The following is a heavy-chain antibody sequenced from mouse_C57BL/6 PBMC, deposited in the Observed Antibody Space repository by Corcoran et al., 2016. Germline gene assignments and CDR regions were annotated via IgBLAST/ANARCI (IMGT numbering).Heavy chain of an antibody. J-gene: IGHJ4*01. Sequence: QVQLKQSGAELVRPGASVKLSCKASGYTFTDYYINWVKQRPGQGLEWIARIYPGSGNTYYNEKFKGKATLTAEKSSSTAYMQLSSLTSEDSAVYFCARGRPYYAMDYWGQGTSVTVSS. CDR3: ARGRPYYAMDY. CDR1: GYTFTDYY. CDR2: IYPGSGNT. V-gene: IGHV1-76*01.